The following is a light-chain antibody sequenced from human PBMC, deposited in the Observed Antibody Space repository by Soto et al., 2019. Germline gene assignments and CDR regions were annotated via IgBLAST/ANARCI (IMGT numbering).Light chain of an antibody. V-gene: IGKV3-20*01. J-gene: IGKJ1*01. CDR3: QLYGSPWT. Sequence: EIVLTQSPGTLSLSPGERATLSCRASQTVSGNYIAWYRQKPGQAPRLLIYGASSRATDIPDRFSGSGSGTDFTLTISRLEPEDFAVYYCQLYGSPWTFGQGTKVEIK. CDR2: GAS. CDR1: QTVSGNY.